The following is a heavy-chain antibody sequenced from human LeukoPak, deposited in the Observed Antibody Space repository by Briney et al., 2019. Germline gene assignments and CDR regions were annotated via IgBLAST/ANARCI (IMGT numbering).Heavy chain of an antibody. J-gene: IGHJ4*02. CDR3: ASRSSSSFCFDY. CDR1: GYSVAGVFY. Sequence: SETLSLTCTVSGYSVAGVFYWGWIRQPPGKGLEWIGNMYHSGSTYYNPSLKSRVTISVDTSKNQFSLKLSSVTAADTAVYYCASRSSSSFCFDYWGQGTLVTVSS. V-gene: IGHV4-38-2*02. D-gene: IGHD6-6*01. CDR2: MYHSGST.